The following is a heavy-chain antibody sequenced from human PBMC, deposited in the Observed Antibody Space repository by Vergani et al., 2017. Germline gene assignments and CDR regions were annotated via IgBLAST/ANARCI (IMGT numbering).Heavy chain of an antibody. CDR1: GYSLKSQGMS. Sequence: KESGPAVVKPTQTLTLTCTFSGYSLKSQGMSVSWIRQPPGKGLEWISSVSHSRDTYFNPSLKGRVSISMDTSKNYFFLTLSSVTAADTAMYYCARRSSSYYFDIWGQGVLITVSS. CDR2: VSHSRDT. V-gene: IGHV4-38-2*02. J-gene: IGHJ5*02. D-gene: IGHD3-22*01. CDR3: ARRSSSYYFDI.